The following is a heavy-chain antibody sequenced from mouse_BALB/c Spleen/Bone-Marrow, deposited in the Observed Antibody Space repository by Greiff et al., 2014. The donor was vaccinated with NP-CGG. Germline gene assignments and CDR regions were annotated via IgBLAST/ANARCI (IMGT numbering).Heavy chain of an antibody. V-gene: IGHV2-9*02. CDR1: GFSLTSYG. Sequence: VKVEESGPGLVAPSQSLSITCTVSGFSLTSYGVHWVRQPPGKGLEWLGVIWAGGSTNYNSALMSRLSISKDNSKSQVFLKMNSLQTDDTAMYYCARDRGFGYDRTMDSWGQGTSVTVSS. J-gene: IGHJ4*01. CDR3: ARDRGFGYDRTMDS. CDR2: IWAGGST. D-gene: IGHD2-2*01.